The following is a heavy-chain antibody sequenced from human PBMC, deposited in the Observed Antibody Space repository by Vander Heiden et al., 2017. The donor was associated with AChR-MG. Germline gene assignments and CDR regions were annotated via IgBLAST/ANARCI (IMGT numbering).Heavy chain of an antibody. V-gene: IGHV1-69*06. D-gene: IGHD3-10*01. CDR1: GGTFSSYA. J-gene: IGHJ3*02. Sequence: QVQLVQSGAEVKKPGSSVKVSCKASGGTFSSYAISWVRQAPGQGLEWMGGIIPIFGTANYAQKFQGRVTMTADKSTSTAYMELSSLRSEDTAVYYGARALLSEGGADAFDIWCQGTMVTVSS. CDR2: IIPIFGTA. CDR3: ARALLSEGGADAFDI.